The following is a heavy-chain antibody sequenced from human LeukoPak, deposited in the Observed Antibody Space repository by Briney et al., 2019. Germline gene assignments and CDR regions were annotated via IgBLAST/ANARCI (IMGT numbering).Heavy chain of an antibody. D-gene: IGHD6-13*01. CDR3: ARVAAAGRGIDF. V-gene: IGHV3-7*01. J-gene: IGHJ4*02. Sequence: PGGSLRLPCAASGFTFSNHWMNWVRQAPGKGLEWVANIRQDVNEKYYVDSVKGRFTISRDNAKNSLFLQMNSLRAEDTAVYYCARVAAAGRGIDFWGQGTLVTVSS. CDR2: IRQDVNEK. CDR1: GFTFSNHW.